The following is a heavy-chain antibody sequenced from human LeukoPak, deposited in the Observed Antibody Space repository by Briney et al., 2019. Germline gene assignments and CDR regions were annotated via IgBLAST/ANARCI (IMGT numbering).Heavy chain of an antibody. CDR1: GDSISSYY. CDR3: ARVVSSYYDILTGYSNWLDP. CDR2: VHTSGST. D-gene: IGHD3-9*01. J-gene: IGHJ5*02. Sequence: SETLSLTCTVSGDSISSYYWTWIRQPAGKGLEWIGRVHTSGSTNYNPSLKSRVTMSVDTSTNGFSLTLSSVTAADTAVYYCARVVSSYYDILTGYSNWLDPWGQGTLVIVSS. V-gene: IGHV4-4*07.